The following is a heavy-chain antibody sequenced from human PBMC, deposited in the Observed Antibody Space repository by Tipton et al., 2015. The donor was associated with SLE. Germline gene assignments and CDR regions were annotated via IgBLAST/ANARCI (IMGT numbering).Heavy chain of an antibody. CDR3: VRGSGGVGFDV. D-gene: IGHD3-10*01. V-gene: IGHV4-59*01. J-gene: IGHJ6*02. CDR1: GGSLSSYY. Sequence: TLSLTCTVSGGSLSSYYWSWIRQSPEKGLEWIGYLSYSGSTNYNPSLESRVTISVDTSKNQFSLKLSSVTAADTAVYYCVRGSGGVGFDVWGHGTTVIVSS. CDR2: LSYSGST.